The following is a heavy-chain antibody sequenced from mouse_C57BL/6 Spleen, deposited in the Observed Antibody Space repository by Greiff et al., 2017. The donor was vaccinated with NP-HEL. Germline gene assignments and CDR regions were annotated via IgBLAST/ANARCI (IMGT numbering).Heavy chain of an antibody. CDR1: GYSITSGYY. Sequence: VQLKESGPGLVKPSQSLSLTCSVTGYSITSGYYWNWIRQFPGNKLEWMGYISYDGSNNYNPSLKKRISITRDTSKNQFFLKLNSVTTEDTATYYCAREDGIYYGNYGFAYWGQGTLVTVSA. D-gene: IGHD2-1*01. J-gene: IGHJ3*01. V-gene: IGHV3-6*01. CDR3: AREDGIYYGNYGFAY. CDR2: ISYDGSN.